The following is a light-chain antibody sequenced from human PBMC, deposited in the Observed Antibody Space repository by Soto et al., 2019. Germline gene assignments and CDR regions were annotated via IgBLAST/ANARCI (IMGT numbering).Light chain of an antibody. CDR1: QTISSW. J-gene: IGKJ5*01. V-gene: IGKV1-12*01. CDR3: QQTDSFPIT. CDR2: TAS. Sequence: DIQMTQSPSTLSGSVGDRVTITCRASQTISSWLAWYQQKPGKAPKLLIYTASNLQSGVPSRFSGSGSGTHFTLTISSLQPEDSGTYYCQQTDSFPITFGQGTRLEIK.